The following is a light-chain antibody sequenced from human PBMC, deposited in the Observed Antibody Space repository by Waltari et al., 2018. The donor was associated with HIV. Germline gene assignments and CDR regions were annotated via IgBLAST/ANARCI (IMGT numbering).Light chain of an antibody. J-gene: IGLJ3*02. V-gene: IGLV2-14*03. CDR3: ASYTGRSIPWV. CDR2: DVI. Sequence: QFALPPPASVSGSPGHSITIPCTGTSRHIGVYNYVSWSQQHPGKPPKLLIYDVINRPAGISGRFSGSKSGNTASLTISGLQAEDEADYYCASYTGRSIPWVCGGGSKLTV. CDR1: SRHIGVYNY.